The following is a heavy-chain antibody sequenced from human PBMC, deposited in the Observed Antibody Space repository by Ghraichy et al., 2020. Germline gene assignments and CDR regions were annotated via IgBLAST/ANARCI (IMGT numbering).Heavy chain of an antibody. V-gene: IGHV4-34*01. D-gene: IGHD1-26*01. CDR1: GGSFSGYY. J-gene: IGHJ6*03. CDR2: IDHSGST. CDR3: TRGGVGPYYYYYMDV. Sequence: SETLSLTCAVYGGSFSGYYWSWIRQFPEKGLEWIGEIDHSGSTNYNPSLKSRVTISVDTSKKQFSLKVSSVTAADTAVYYCTRGGVGPYYYYYMDVWGTGTTVTVSS.